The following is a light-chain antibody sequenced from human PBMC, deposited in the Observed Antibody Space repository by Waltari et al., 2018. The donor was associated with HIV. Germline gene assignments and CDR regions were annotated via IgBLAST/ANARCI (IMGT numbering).Light chain of an antibody. J-gene: IGLJ3*02. V-gene: IGLV2-23*01. CDR2: EGI. CDR3: CSYAGSSNWV. Sequence: QTALTQPASVSGSPGQSIPLSCTGSSTDVGIYTLVSWYQQHPGKAPKLMIFEGINRPSGVSNRFSGSKSGNTASLTISGLQAEDEADYYCCSYAGSSNWVFGGGTKLTVL. CDR1: STDVGIYTL.